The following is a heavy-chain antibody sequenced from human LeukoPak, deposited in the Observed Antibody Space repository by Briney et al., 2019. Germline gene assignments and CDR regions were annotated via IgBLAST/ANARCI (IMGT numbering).Heavy chain of an antibody. D-gene: IGHD5-12*01. V-gene: IGHV1-2*02. J-gene: IGHJ3*01. CDR3: AKDRARVATMVDAFDV. CDR2: INPNSGGT. Sequence: ASVTVSCKASGYTFTGHYMHWVRQAPGQGLEWMGWINPNSGGTKYAQKFQGRVIMTRDTSISTAYMELSSLRSDDTAVYYCAKDRARVATMVDAFDVWGQGTMVTVSA. CDR1: GYTFTGHY.